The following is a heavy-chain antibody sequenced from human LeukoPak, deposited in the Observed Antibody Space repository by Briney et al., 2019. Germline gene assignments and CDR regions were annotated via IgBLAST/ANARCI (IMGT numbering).Heavy chain of an antibody. CDR2: ISAYNGNT. CDR1: GYTFTNYG. D-gene: IGHD6-6*01. V-gene: IGHV1-18*01. J-gene: IGHJ4*02. Sequence: ASVKVSCTASGYTFTNYGINWVRQAPGQGLEWMGWISAYNGNTNYAQKLQGRVTMTTDTSTSTAYMELRSLRPDDTAVYYCARDRWRDSTSSFDYWGQGTLVTVSP. CDR3: ARDRWRDSTSSFDY.